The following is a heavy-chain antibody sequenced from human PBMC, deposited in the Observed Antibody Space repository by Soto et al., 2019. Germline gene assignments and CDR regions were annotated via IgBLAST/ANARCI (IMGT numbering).Heavy chain of an antibody. CDR2: INTDGGST. V-gene: IGHV3-74*01. CDR3: ARQASFDY. J-gene: IGHJ4*02. CDR1: GFIFSSDW. Sequence: PGGSLRLSCAASGFIFSSDWMHWVRQAPGEGLVWVSRINTDGGSTSYADSVKGRFTISRDNAKNTLYLQMNSLRTEDTAVYYCARQASFDYWGRGTLVTVSS.